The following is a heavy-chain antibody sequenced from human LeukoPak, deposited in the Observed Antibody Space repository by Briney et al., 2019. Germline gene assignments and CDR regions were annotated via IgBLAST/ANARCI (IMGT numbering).Heavy chain of an antibody. D-gene: IGHD2-21*01. Sequence: PSETLSLTCTVSGGSISSYYWSWLRQPPGKGLEWIGYIYYSGSTNYNPSLKSRVTISVDTSKNQFSLKLSSVTAADTAVYYCARQVKGVADYWGQGTLVTVSP. V-gene: IGHV4-59*08. J-gene: IGHJ4*02. CDR1: GGSISSYY. CDR2: IYYSGST. CDR3: ARQVKGVADY.